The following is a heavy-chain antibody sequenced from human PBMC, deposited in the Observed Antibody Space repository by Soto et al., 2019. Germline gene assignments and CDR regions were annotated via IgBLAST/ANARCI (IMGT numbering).Heavy chain of an antibody. V-gene: IGHV3-23*01. CDR2: ISGSGGST. J-gene: IGHJ3*02. CDR3: AKWDFLEGSSSSSDAFDI. CDR1: GFTFSSYA. Sequence: GGSLRLSCAASGFTFSSYAMSWVRQAPGKGLEWVSAISGSGGSTYYADSVKGRFTISRDNSKNTLYVQMNSLRAEDTAVYYCAKWDFLEGSSSSSDAFDIWGQGTMVTVSS. D-gene: IGHD6-6*01.